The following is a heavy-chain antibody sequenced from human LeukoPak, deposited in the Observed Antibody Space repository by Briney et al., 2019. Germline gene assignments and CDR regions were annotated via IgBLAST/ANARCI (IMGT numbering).Heavy chain of an antibody. CDR1: GYRFSNYG. CDR2: ISAYNGDT. V-gene: IGHV1-18*01. Sequence: ASVKVSCKASGYRFSNYGTTWVRQAPGQGLECMGWISAYNGDTNYAQNFQGRLTMTTDTSTNTAYMELRSLRSDDTAVYYCARVGSPDSENRGWKLFFDYWGQGTLVTVSS. CDR3: ARVGSPDSENRGWKLFFDY. J-gene: IGHJ4*02. D-gene: IGHD6-19*01.